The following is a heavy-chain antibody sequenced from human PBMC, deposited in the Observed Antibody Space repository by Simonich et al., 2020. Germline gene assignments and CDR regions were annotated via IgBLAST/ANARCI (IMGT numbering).Heavy chain of an antibody. CDR3: ARARLYSSSHAFDI. J-gene: IGHJ3*02. Sequence: QVQLVQSGAEVKKPGASVKVSCKASGYTFTGYYMHWVRQAPGQRLEWEGRINPNSGGTNQAQKFQGRVTMTRETSISTAYMELSRLRSDDTAVYYCARARLYSSSHAFDIWGQGTMVTVSS. V-gene: IGHV1-2*02. CDR1: GYTFTGYY. D-gene: IGHD6-6*01. CDR2: INPNSGGT.